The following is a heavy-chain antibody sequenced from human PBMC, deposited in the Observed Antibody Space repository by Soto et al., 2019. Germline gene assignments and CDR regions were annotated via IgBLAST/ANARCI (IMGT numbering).Heavy chain of an antibody. CDR2: IDPSDPYT. CDR3: ATISPTHGMDV. J-gene: IGHJ6*02. Sequence: GESLKISCKGSGYIFTSYWISCVLQMPGKGLEWMGRIDPSDPYTNYSPSFQGHVTISADKSISTAYLQWSSLKASDTAMYYCATISPTHGMDVWGQGTTVTVSS. V-gene: IGHV5-10-1*01. CDR1: GYIFTSYW. D-gene: IGHD3-3*01.